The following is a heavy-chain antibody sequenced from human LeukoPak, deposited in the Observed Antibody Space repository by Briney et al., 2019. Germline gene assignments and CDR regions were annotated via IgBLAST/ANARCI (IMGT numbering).Heavy chain of an antibody. V-gene: IGHV4-34*01. D-gene: IGHD3-22*01. CDR2: INHSGST. CDR3: ARQPNYYDSSGYHHYFDY. J-gene: IGHJ4*02. Sequence: SETLSLTCAVYGGSFSGYYWSWIRQPPGKGLEWIGEINHSGSTNYNPSLKSRVTISVDTSKNQFSLELNSVTAADTAVYYCARQPNYYDSSGYHHYFDYWGQGTLVTVSS. CDR1: GGSFSGYY.